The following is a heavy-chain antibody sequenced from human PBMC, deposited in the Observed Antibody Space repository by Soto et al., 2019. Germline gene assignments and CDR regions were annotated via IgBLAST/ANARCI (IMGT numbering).Heavy chain of an antibody. CDR2: ISGSGGST. CDR3: AKPGQWLAWGSDYYFDY. CDR1: GFTFSSYA. J-gene: IGHJ4*02. Sequence: PGGSLRLSCAASGFTFSSYAMSWVRQAPGKGLEWVSAISGSGGSTYYADSVKGRFTISRDNSKNTLYLQMNSLRAEDTAVYYCAKPGQWLAWGSDYYFDYWGQGTLVTVSS. V-gene: IGHV3-23*01. D-gene: IGHD6-19*01.